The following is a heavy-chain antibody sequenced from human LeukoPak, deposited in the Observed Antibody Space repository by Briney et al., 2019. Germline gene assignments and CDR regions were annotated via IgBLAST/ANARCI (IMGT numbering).Heavy chain of an antibody. CDR1: GGSISSYY. Sequence: SETLSLTCTVSGGSISSYYWSWIRQPPGKGLEWIGYIYYSGSTYYNPSLKSRVTISVDTSKNQFSLKLSSVTAADTAVYYCARTFSGYDFWSGYSTENNWFDPWGQGTLVTVSS. J-gene: IGHJ5*02. CDR2: IYYSGST. CDR3: ARTFSGYDFWSGYSTENNWFDP. D-gene: IGHD3-3*01. V-gene: IGHV4-59*06.